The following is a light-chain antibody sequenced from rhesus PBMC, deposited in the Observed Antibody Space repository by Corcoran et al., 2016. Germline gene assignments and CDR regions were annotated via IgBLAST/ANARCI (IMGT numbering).Light chain of an antibody. Sequence: DIQMTQSPSSLSASVGDTVTITCRASQGISSYLAWYQQNPGKAPKLLIYRASTLQSGVPSRLSASGSGTDFTLTISSLQPEDFATYYCQQHNSYPWTFGQGTKVEIK. CDR1: QGISSY. CDR3: QQHNSYPWT. J-gene: IGKJ1*01. CDR2: RAS. V-gene: IGKV1-25*01.